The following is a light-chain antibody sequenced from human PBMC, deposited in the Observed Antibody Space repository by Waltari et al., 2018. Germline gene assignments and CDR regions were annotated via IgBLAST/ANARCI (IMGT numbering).Light chain of an antibody. V-gene: IGLV1-40*01. J-gene: IGLJ3*02. CDR3: QSYDSSLSAWV. Sequence: QSVLTQPPSVSGAPGPRVTSSCPWSSSNIRAGYDLHWYQQLPGTAPKLLIYGNSNRPSGVPDRFSGSKSGTSASLAITGLQAEDEADYYCQSYDSSLSAWVFGGGTKLTVL. CDR2: GNS. CDR1: SSNIRAGYD.